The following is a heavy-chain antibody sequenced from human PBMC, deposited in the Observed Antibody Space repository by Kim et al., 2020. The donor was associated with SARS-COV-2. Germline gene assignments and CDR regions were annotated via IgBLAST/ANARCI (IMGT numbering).Heavy chain of an antibody. CDR2: ISGSGGST. Sequence: GGSLRLSCAASGFTFSSYAMSWVRQAPGKGLEWVSAISGSGGSTYYADSVKGRFTISRDNSKNTLYLQMNSLRAEDTAVYYCAKDFGMVDTAMVYYYYGMDVWGQGTTVTVSS. V-gene: IGHV3-23*01. CDR3: AKDFGMVDTAMVYYYYGMDV. D-gene: IGHD5-18*01. J-gene: IGHJ6*02. CDR1: GFTFSSYA.